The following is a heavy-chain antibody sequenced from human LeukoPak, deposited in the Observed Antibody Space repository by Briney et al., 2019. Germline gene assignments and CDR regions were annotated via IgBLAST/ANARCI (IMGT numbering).Heavy chain of an antibody. CDR3: ARDLTGLGYYFGH. Sequence: PSETLSLTCSVSGGSISSFSWNGIRQPAGKGLEWIGRISTRGSDGRIYTRGNANYNPSLKSRVIISLDKSNNQFSLSLTSVTATDTAMYYCARDLTGLGYYFGHWGQGALVAVSS. J-gene: IGHJ4*02. CDR2: IYTRGNA. CDR1: GGSISSFS. V-gene: IGHV4-4*07. D-gene: IGHD3-10*01.